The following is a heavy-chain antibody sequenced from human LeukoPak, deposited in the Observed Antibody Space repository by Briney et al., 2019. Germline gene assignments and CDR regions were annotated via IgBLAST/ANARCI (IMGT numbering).Heavy chain of an antibody. V-gene: IGHV4-38-2*02. CDR3: ARANYYDTSGYSRGAFDI. Sequence: SETLSLTCTVSGYSISSGYYWGWIRQPPGKGLEWIGSIYHSGSTYYNPSLKSRVTVSVDTSKNQFSLKLSSVTAADTAVYYCARANYYDTSGYSRGAFDIWGQGTMVTVSS. J-gene: IGHJ3*02. CDR2: IYHSGST. D-gene: IGHD3-22*01. CDR1: GYSISSGYY.